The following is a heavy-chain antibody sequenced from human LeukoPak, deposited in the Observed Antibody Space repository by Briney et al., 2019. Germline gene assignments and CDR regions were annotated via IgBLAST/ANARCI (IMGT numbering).Heavy chain of an antibody. J-gene: IGHJ4*02. CDR1: GGSVSSGSYC. CDR3: ARAPNNYGKFDY. V-gene: IGHV4-61*01. CDR2: IYYSGRT. D-gene: IGHD3-10*01. Sequence: SETLSLTCTVSGGSVSSGSYCWSWIRQPPGKGLEWIVYIYYSGRTNYNPSLKSRVTISEDTSKNQYSLKLSSVTAADTAVDYCARAPNNYGKFDYWGQGTLVTVSS.